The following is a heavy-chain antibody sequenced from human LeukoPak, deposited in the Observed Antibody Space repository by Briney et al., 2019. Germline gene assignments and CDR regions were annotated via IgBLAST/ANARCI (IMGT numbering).Heavy chain of an antibody. CDR1: GLTFRRWC. V-gene: IGHV3-7*03. D-gene: IGHD6-13*01. J-gene: IGHJ5*02. CDR3: ARDNGGCSWYPYNWFDP. CDR2: IKQDGSDK. Sequence: GGPLRLSCAASGLTFRRWCMSWVRQAPGRALEWVANIKQDGSDKYHVDSVKGRFTISRDNARNSLYLQMNSLRAEDTAVYYCARDNGGCSWYPYNWFDPWGQRPLVTVSS.